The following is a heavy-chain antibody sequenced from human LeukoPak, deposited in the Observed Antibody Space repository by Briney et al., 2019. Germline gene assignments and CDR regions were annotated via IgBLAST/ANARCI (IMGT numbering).Heavy chain of an antibody. J-gene: IGHJ6*02. CDR2: IYSGGST. V-gene: IGHV3-53*01. CDR3: ARSRLDLRFLEWLPDYYYYGMDV. D-gene: IGHD3-3*01. CDR1: GFTVSSNY. Sequence: GGSLRLSCAASGFTVSSNYMSWVRQAPGKGLEWVSVIYSGGSTYYADSVKGRSTISRDNSKNTLYLQMNSLRAEDTAVYYCARSRLDLRFLEWLPDYYYYGMDVWGQGTTVTVSS.